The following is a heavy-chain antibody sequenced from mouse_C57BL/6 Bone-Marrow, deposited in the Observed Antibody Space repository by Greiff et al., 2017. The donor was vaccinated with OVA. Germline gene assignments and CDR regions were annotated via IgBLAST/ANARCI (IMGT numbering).Heavy chain of an antibody. Sequence: VQLQQSGAELVMPGASVKLSCKASGYTFTSYWMHWVKQRPGQGLEWIGEIDPSDSYTNYNQKFKGKSTLTVDKSSSTAYMQLSSLTSEDSAVYYCAREGDYDGYWYFDVWGTGTTVTVSS. CDR3: AREGDYDGYWYFDV. V-gene: IGHV1-69*01. CDR1: GYTFTSYW. CDR2: IDPSDSYT. D-gene: IGHD2-4*01. J-gene: IGHJ1*03.